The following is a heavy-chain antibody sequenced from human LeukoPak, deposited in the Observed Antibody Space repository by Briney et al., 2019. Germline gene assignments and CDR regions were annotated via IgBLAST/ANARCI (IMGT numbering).Heavy chain of an antibody. CDR3: ARQNYGTHGEVRS. Sequence: PSETLSLTCAVSGGSISSSSYYWGWIRQPPGKGLEWIGSIYYSGSTYYNPSLKSRVTISVDTSKNQFSLKLSSVTAADTAVYYCARQNYGTHGEVRSWGQGTLVTVSS. J-gene: IGHJ4*02. V-gene: IGHV4-39*01. CDR2: IYYSGST. CDR1: GGSISSSSYY. D-gene: IGHD4-17*01.